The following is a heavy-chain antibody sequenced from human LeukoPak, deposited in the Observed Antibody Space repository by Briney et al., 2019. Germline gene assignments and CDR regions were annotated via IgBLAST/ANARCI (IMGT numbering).Heavy chain of an antibody. CDR3: ARDRYGGWFDP. V-gene: IGHV3-66*01. CDR2: IYSGGST. CDR1: GFTVSSNY. J-gene: IGHJ5*02. Sequence: GSLRLSCAASGFTVSSNYMSWVRQAPGKGLEWVSIIYSGGSTYYADSVKGRFTISRDNSKNTLYLQMNSLRAEDTAVYYCARDRYGGWFDPWGQGTLVTVSS. D-gene: IGHD3-10*01.